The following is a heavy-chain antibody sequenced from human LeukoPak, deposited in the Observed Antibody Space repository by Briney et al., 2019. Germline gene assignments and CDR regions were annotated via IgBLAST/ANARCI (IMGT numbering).Heavy chain of an antibody. CDR3: ARGYRRSSFLLGAGFNL. Sequence: GGSLRLSCAASGFTLDDYAMHWVRQAPGKGLERVSGIIWNSGTMAYADSVKGRFTISRDNAKNSLYLQMNSLRAEDTAVYYFARGYRRSSFLLGAGFNLWGQGTLVNVFS. CDR2: IIWNSGTM. V-gene: IGHV3-9*01. CDR1: GFTLDDYA. J-gene: IGHJ5*02. D-gene: IGHD6-6*01.